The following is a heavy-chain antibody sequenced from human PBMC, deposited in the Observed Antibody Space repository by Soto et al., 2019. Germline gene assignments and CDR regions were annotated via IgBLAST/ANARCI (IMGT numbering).Heavy chain of an antibody. V-gene: IGHV3-74*01. Sequence: PGGSLRISCAASGITFRSRRMPWVRQDPGKGLQWVSRIRHDGADSNYADFVGGRFTISRDNTKNTLHLQMNSLRAEDTAVYFCAADLVAGSGSLGHWGQGTLVTVSS. CDR2: IRHDGADS. CDR3: AADLVAGSGSLGH. J-gene: IGHJ4*02. D-gene: IGHD3-10*01. CDR1: GITFRSRR.